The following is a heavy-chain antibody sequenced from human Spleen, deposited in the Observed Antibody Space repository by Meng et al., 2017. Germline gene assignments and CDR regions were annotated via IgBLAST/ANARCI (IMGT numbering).Heavy chain of an antibody. D-gene: IGHD3-22*01. V-gene: IGHV4-31*03. Sequence: SETLSLTCTVSGDSISSGGYYWSWIRQHPGKGLEWIGYIYYSGTTYYTPSLKSRVTISVDTSKNQFSLKLSSVTAADTAVYYCARAGSSDYYFDYWGQGTLVTVSS. CDR1: GDSISSGGYY. CDR3: ARAGSSDYYFDY. J-gene: IGHJ4*02. CDR2: IYYSGTT.